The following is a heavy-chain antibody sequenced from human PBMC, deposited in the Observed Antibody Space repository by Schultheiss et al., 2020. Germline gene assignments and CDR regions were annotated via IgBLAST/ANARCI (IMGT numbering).Heavy chain of an antibody. D-gene: IGHD1-1*01. Sequence: SETLSLTCTVSGGSISSGGYYWSWIRQHPGKGLEWIGYIYYSGSTNYNPSLKSRVTISVDTSKNQFSLKLSSVTAADTAMYYCARHDGNYYYYGMDVWGQGTTVTVAS. V-gene: IGHV4-61*08. CDR1: GGSISSGGYY. CDR3: ARHDGNYYYYGMDV. CDR2: IYYSGST. J-gene: IGHJ6*02.